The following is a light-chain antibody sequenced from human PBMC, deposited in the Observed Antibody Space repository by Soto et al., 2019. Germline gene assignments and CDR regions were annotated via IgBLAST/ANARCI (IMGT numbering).Light chain of an antibody. J-gene: IGKJ1*01. V-gene: IGKV1-5*01. CDR2: DAS. CDR1: QSISSW. Sequence: DIQMTQAPSTLSTSVGDRVTITCRASQSISSWLAWYQQKPGKAPKLLIYDASSLESGVPSRFSGSGSGPEFTLTISSLHPDDFATYYCQQYNSYPWRFGQGTRVELK. CDR3: QQYNSYPWR.